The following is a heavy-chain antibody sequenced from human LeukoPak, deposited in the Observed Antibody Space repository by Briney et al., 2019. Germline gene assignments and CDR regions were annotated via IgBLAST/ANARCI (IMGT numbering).Heavy chain of an antibody. D-gene: IGHD2/OR15-2a*01. CDR2: ISWNSGSI. J-gene: IGHJ4*02. Sequence: GGSLRLSCAASGFTFDNYAMHWVRQTPGRGLEWVSGISWNSGSIDYADSVKGRFTISRDNAKNSMYLQMNSLRAEDTAVYYCARAGNTRFDYWGQGTLVTVSS. CDR1: GFTFDNYA. CDR3: ARAGNTRFDY. V-gene: IGHV3-9*01.